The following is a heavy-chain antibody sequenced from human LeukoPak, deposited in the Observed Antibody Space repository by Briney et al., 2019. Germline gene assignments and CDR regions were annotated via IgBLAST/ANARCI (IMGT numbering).Heavy chain of an antibody. V-gene: IGHV4-59*01. CDR2: IYYSGST. D-gene: IGHD2-2*01. CDR3: ARGDQLLWDNWFDS. CDR1: GGSISSYY. Sequence: SETLSLTCTVSGGSISSYYWSWIRQPPGKGLEWIGYIYYSGSTNYNPSLKSRVTISVDTSKNQFSLKLSSVTAADTAVYYCARGDQLLWDNWFDSWGQGTLVTVSS. J-gene: IGHJ5*01.